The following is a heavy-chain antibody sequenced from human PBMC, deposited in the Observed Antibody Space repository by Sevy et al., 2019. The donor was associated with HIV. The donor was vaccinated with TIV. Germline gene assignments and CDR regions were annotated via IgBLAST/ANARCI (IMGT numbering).Heavy chain of an antibody. D-gene: IGHD3-22*01. CDR2: IFSGGGT. CDR3: ARGATFYSDSSGRVLSVLGAFDI. CDR1: GFTVSSNY. Sequence: GGSLRLSCAASGFTVSSNYMSWVRQAPGKGLEWVSIIFSGGGTYYADSGQGRFTISRDNSKNMGYLQMNGLRAEDTAVFYCARGATFYSDSSGRVLSVLGAFDIWGRGTMVTVSS. V-gene: IGHV3-53*01. J-gene: IGHJ3*02.